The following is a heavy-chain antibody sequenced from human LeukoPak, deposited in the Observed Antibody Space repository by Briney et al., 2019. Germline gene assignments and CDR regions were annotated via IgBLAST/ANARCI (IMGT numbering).Heavy chain of an antibody. V-gene: IGHV1-8*01. CDR2: MNPNSGNT. CDR1: GYTFTSYD. J-gene: IGHJ6*02. CDR3: ARGPLLGYCSGGSCQSGMDV. D-gene: IGHD2-15*01. Sequence: ASVKVSCKASGYTFTSYDINWGRQATGQGLEWMGWMNPNSGNTGYAQKFQGRVTMTTNTSIRTAYMELRSLRSEDTAVYYCARGPLLGYCSGGSCQSGMDVWGQGTTVTVSS.